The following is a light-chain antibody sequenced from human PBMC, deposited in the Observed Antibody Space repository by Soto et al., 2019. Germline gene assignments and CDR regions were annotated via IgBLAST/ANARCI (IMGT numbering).Light chain of an antibody. Sequence: DIQLTQSPSFLSASLGARFTITCRASQGISSYLAWYQQKPVHVPKLLIYAASTLQSGVPSRFSGSGFGTQFTLTISSLQPEDFATYYCQQVNSYPITFGQGTRLEI. CDR3: QQVNSYPIT. CDR1: QGISSY. V-gene: IGKV1-9*01. CDR2: AAS. J-gene: IGKJ5*01.